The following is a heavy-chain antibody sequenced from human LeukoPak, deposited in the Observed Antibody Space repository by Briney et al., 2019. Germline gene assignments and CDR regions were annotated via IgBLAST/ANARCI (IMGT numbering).Heavy chain of an antibody. Sequence: GGSLRLSCAASGFTFDDYAMHWVRQAPGNGLEWVSLISWDGSSTYYTDSVKGRFTISRDNSKNSLYLQMNSLRAEDTALYYCVKDSTGYDFWSGRPGYMDVWGKGTTVTVSS. J-gene: IGHJ6*03. CDR1: GFTFDDYA. CDR2: ISWDGSST. D-gene: IGHD3-3*01. V-gene: IGHV3-43D*03. CDR3: VKDSTGYDFWSGRPGYMDV.